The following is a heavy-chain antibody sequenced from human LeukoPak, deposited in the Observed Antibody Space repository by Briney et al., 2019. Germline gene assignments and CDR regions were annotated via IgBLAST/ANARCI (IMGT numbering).Heavy chain of an antibody. V-gene: IGHV3-30*04. Sequence: PGGSLRLSCAASGFTFSSYAMHWVRQAPGKGLEWVAVISYDGSNKYYADSVKGRFTISRDNSKNTLYLQMNSLRAEDTAVYYCANAGAQGTTGDAFDIWGQGTMVTVSS. J-gene: IGHJ3*02. CDR2: ISYDGSNK. CDR1: GFTFSSYA. CDR3: ANAGAQGTTGDAFDI. D-gene: IGHD1-7*01.